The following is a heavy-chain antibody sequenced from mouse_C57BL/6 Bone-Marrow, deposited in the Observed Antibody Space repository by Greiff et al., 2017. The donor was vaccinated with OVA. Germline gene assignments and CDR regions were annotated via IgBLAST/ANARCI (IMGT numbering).Heavy chain of an antibody. V-gene: IGHV1-55*01. CDR2: IYPGSGST. Sequence: VQLQQPGAELVKPGASVKMSCKASGYTFTSYWITWVKQRPGQGLEWIGDIYPGSGSTNYNEKFKSKATLTVDTSSSTAYMQLSSLTSEDSAVYYCARNPRYYGSSYYAMDYWGQGTSVTVSS. J-gene: IGHJ4*01. CDR1: GYTFTSYW. CDR3: ARNPRYYGSSYYAMDY. D-gene: IGHD1-1*01.